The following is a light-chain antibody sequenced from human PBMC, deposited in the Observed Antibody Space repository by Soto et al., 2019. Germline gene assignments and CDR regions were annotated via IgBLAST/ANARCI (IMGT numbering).Light chain of an antibody. V-gene: IGLV2-14*03. CDR1: SSDVCSYNY. CDR2: DVT. Sequence: QSVLTQPASVSGSPGQSITISCTGTSSDVCSYNYVSWYQQHPGKAPKLMIYDVTDRPSGVSNRFSGSKSGNTASLTISGLQAEDEADYYCSSYTSSTTWVFGGGTKLTVL. J-gene: IGLJ3*02. CDR3: SSYTSSTTWV.